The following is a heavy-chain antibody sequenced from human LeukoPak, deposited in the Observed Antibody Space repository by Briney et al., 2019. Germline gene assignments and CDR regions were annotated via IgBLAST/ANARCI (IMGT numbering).Heavy chain of an antibody. CDR1: GFTFSSYA. CDR2: ISGSGGST. D-gene: IGHD1-26*01. J-gene: IGHJ4*02. CDR3: ARDWDIDY. Sequence: GGSLRLSCAASGFTFSSYAMSWVRQAPGKGLEWVSAISGSGGSTYYADSVKGRFTTSRDNAKKSLYLQMNSLRAEDTAVYYCARDWDIDYWGQGTQVTVSS. V-gene: IGHV3-23*01.